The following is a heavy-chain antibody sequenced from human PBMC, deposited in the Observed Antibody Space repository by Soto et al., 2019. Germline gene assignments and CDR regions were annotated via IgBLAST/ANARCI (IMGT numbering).Heavy chain of an antibody. CDR3: VRAPLGELSSYFEY. CDR2: IYHSGTT. D-gene: IGHD3-16*02. Sequence: QLQLQESGSGLVKPSQTLSLTCAVSGVSITRGGYSWSWIRQPPGKALEWVGYIYHSGTTYYNPALQSRLTISMDRSKNQLSLKLTSVTAAGTAVYYCVRAPLGELSSYFEYWGQGTLITVSS. CDR1: GVSITRGGYS. V-gene: IGHV4-30-2*01. J-gene: IGHJ4*02.